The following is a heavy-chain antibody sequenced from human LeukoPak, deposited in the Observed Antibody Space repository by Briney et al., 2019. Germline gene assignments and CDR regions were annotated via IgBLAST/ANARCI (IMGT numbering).Heavy chain of an antibody. CDR3: ARRSGSYLATRFDP. J-gene: IGHJ5*02. CDR1: GGTFSSYA. Sequence: EASVKVSCKASGGTFSSYAISWVRQAPGQGLEWMGGIIPIFGTANYAQKFQGRVTITADKSTSTAYMELSSLRSEDTAVYYCARRSGSYLATRFDPWGQGTLVTVSS. D-gene: IGHD3-10*01. V-gene: IGHV1-69*06. CDR2: IIPIFGTA.